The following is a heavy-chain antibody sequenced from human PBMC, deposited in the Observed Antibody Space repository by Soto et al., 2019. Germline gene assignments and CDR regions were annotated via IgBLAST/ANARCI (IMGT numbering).Heavy chain of an antibody. V-gene: IGHV1-8*01. Sequence: QVQLVQSGAEVKKPGASVKVSCKASGYTFTSYDINWVRQATGQGLEWMGWLNPNSGDTGYAQKFQGRVTMTRNTSISTAYMELSSLRSEDTAVYYCARYYDFWSGSTYYYYGMDVWGQGTTVTVSS. CDR1: GYTFTSYD. J-gene: IGHJ6*02. D-gene: IGHD3-3*01. CDR3: ARYYDFWSGSTYYYYGMDV. CDR2: LNPNSGDT.